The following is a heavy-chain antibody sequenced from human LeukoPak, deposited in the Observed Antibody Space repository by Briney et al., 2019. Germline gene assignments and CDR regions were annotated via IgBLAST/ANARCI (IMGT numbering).Heavy chain of an antibody. D-gene: IGHD3/OR15-3a*01. CDR3: ARDRTSDSRGNWYFDL. CDR1: GGSISSSSYY. Sequence: SETLSLTCTVSGGSISSSSYYWGWIRQPPGKGLEWIGSIYYSGSTYYNPSLKSRVTISVDTSKNQFSLKLSSVTAADTAVYYCARDRTSDSRGNWYFDLWGRGTLVTVSS. CDR2: IYYSGST. J-gene: IGHJ2*01. V-gene: IGHV4-39*07.